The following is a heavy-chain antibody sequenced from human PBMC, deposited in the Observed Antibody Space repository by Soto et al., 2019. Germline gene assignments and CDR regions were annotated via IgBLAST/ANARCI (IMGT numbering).Heavy chain of an antibody. CDR3: ARELRYCTNGVCPLDY. Sequence: PGGSLRLSCAASGFTFSSYAMHWVRQAPGKGLEWVAVISYDGSNKYYADSVKGRFTISRDNSKNTLYLQMNSLRAEDTAVYYCARELRYCTNGVCPLDYWGQGTLVTVYS. CDR1: GFTFSSYA. J-gene: IGHJ4*02. V-gene: IGHV3-30-3*01. D-gene: IGHD2-8*01. CDR2: ISYDGSNK.